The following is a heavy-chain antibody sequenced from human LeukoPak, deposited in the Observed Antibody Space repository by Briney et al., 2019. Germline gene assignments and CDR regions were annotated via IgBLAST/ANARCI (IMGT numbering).Heavy chain of an antibody. D-gene: IGHD6-19*01. CDR3: ATGGYSSGWYATDYYYYMDV. J-gene: IGHJ6*03. V-gene: IGHV3-23*01. CDR1: GFTFSSYG. Sequence: GGSLRLSCAASGFTFSSYGMSWVRQAPGKGLEWVSAISGSGGSTYYADSVKGRFTISRDNSKNTLYLQMNSLRAEDTALYYCATGGYSSGWYATDYYYYMDVWGKGTTVTVSS. CDR2: ISGSGGST.